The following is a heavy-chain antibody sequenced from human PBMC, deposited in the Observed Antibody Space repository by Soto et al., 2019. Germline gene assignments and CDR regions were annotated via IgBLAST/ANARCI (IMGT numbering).Heavy chain of an antibody. CDR3: ARDVHTTPPHYFEY. D-gene: IGHD1-1*01. V-gene: IGHV1-18*01. J-gene: IGHJ4*02. CDR1: GYTFSNFL. CDR2: ISTHNGHT. Sequence: GASVKVSCKTSGYTFSNFLINWVRQAPGQGLEWMGWISTHNGHTTYARNFQGRITMTTDTSTSTAYMGLTSLRSDDTAIYFFARDVHTTPPHYFEYSGLGTLVTVSS.